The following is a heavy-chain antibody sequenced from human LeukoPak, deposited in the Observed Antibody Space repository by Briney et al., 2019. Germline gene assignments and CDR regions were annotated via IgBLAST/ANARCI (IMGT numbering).Heavy chain of an antibody. V-gene: IGHV3-21*01. CDR2: ISSSSSCI. J-gene: IGHJ4*02. D-gene: IGHD5-12*01. Sequence: GGSLRLSCAASGFTFSSYSMNWVRQAPGKGLEWVSSISSSSSCIYYADSVKGRFTISRDNAKNSLYLQMNSLRAEDTAVYYCARDKGGYSGYDWELGYWGQGTLVTVSS. CDR3: ARDKGGYSGYDWELGY. CDR1: GFTFSSYS.